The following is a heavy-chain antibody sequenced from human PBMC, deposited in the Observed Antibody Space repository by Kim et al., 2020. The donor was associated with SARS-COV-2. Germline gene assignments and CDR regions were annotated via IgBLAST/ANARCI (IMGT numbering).Heavy chain of an antibody. CDR1: GYSFASFW. D-gene: IGHD6-13*01. CDR3: ARHGVSSWYGGSDY. Sequence: GESLKISCTGSGYSFASFWIGWLRQAPGEGLECMGIIYPGDSDTRYSPSFQGQVTISVDKSINTAYLQWSSLKASDTAMYYCARHGVSSWYGGSDYWGQGTLVTVSS. CDR2: IYPGDSDT. J-gene: IGHJ4*02. V-gene: IGHV5-51*01.